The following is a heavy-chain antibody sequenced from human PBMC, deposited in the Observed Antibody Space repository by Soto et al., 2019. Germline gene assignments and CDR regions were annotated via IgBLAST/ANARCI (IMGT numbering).Heavy chain of an antibody. CDR3: ASRPRGSVAGTLDS. Sequence: GGSLRLSCAASGFTFSDYAMSWVRQAPGKGLEWVSVINSDGATYYADSVQGRFPISRDNSKSTLYLQMNSLSVEDTATYYCASRPRGSVAGTLDSWGQGSLVTVSS. D-gene: IGHD6-19*01. J-gene: IGHJ5*01. V-gene: IGHV3-23*01. CDR1: GFTFSDYA. CDR2: INSDGAT.